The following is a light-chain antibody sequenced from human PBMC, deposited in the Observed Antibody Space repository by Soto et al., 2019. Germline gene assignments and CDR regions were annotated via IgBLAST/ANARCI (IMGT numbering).Light chain of an antibody. Sequence: QSVLTQPPSVSGAPGQSGTISCTGSSSNIGADYDVHWYRQLPGTAPKLLIYVNNNRPSGVPDRFSGSKSGTSASLAITGLQAEDEADYYCQSYDSSLNRVFGGGTKLTVL. CDR3: QSYDSSLNRV. CDR1: SSNIGADYD. V-gene: IGLV1-40*01. CDR2: VNN. J-gene: IGLJ3*02.